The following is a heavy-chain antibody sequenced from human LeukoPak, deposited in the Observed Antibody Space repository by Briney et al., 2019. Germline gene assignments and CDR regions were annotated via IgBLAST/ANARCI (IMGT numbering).Heavy chain of an antibody. Sequence: ASVKVSCKASGYTFTSYGISWVRQAPGQGLEWMGWISAYNGNTNYAQKLQGRVTITADESTSAAYMELSSLRSEDTAVYYCARGSGIAEFDAFDIWGQGTMVTVSS. CDR1: GYTFTSYG. V-gene: IGHV1-18*01. D-gene: IGHD6-13*01. J-gene: IGHJ3*02. CDR2: ISAYNGNT. CDR3: ARGSGIAEFDAFDI.